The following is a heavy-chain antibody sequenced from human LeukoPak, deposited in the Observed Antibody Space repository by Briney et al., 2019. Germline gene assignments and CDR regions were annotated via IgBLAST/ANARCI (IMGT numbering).Heavy chain of an antibody. J-gene: IGHJ5*02. CDR3: ATDGAGFDT. CDR1: GFTFSDYY. CDR2: INIGGTNT. Sequence: GGSLRLSCAASGFTFSDYYMSWIRQAPGKGLEWVSYINIGGTNTHYADSVKGRFTISRDNAKKSLYLEMNNLRAEDTAVYYCATDGAGFDTWGQGVLVTVSS. V-gene: IGHV3-11*01.